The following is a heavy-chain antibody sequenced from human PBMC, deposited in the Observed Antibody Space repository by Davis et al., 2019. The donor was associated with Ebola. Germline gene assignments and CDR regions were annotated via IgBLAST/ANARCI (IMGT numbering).Heavy chain of an antibody. V-gene: IGHV3-30*02. CDR1: GFTFSNYD. Sequence: GESLKISCVASGFTFSNYDMHWVRQAPDEGLEWVAYIRRDESLKKYADSVKGRFTVSRDNSKNTLYLEMDSLRGDDTAIYYCARDPAGSFDYWGQGSLVTVSS. CDR2: IRRDESLK. J-gene: IGHJ4*02. CDR3: ARDPAGSFDY. D-gene: IGHD6-25*01.